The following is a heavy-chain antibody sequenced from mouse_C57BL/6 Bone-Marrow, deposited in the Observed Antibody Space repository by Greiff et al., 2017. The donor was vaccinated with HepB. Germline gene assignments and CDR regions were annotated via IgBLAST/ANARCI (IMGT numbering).Heavy chain of an antibody. J-gene: IGHJ3*01. CDR3: ARSHYYGNYHAWFAY. CDR2: INPSNGGT. Sequence: QVQLQQSGTELVKPGASVKLSCKASGYTFTSYWMHWVKQRPGQGLEWIGNINPSNGGTNYNEKFKSKATLTVDKSSSTAYMQLSSLTSEDSAVYYCARSHYYGNYHAWFAYWGQGTLVTVSA. CDR1: GYTFTSYW. V-gene: IGHV1-53*01. D-gene: IGHD2-1*01.